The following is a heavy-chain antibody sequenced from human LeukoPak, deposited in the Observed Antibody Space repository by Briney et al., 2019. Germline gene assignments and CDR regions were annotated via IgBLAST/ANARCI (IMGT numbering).Heavy chain of an antibody. CDR2: IYYSGST. Sequence: SETLSLTCTVSGGSISSSSYYWGWIRQPPGKGLEWIGSIYYSGSTYYNPSLKSRVTISVDTSKNQFSLKLSSVTAADTAVYYCARHARHRQLVPDYWGQGTLVTVSS. J-gene: IGHJ4*02. D-gene: IGHD6-13*01. CDR3: ARHARHRQLVPDY. CDR1: GGSISSSSYY. V-gene: IGHV4-39*01.